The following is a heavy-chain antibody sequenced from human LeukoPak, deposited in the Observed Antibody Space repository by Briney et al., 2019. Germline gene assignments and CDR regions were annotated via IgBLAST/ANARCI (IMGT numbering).Heavy chain of an antibody. CDR1: GGSISSSSYY. D-gene: IGHD3-10*01. J-gene: IGHJ4*02. CDR3: ARHGPYYGSGTYYFDY. Sequence: SETLSLTCTVSGGSISSSSYYWGWIRQPPGKGLEWIGSIYYSGSTYYNPSLKSRVTISVDTSKNQFSLKLSSVSDADTAVYYCARHGPYYGSGTYYFDYWGQGTLVTVSS. V-gene: IGHV4-39*01. CDR2: IYYSGST.